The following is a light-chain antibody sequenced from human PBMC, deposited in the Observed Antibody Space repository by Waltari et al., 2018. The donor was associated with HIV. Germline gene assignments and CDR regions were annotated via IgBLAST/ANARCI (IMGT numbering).Light chain of an antibody. Sequence: QSVLTQTPSASGTPGQRVIVSCSCSGSNIGATTVTLYQQLPGAAPSLIIHSLDQRPSGVPDRFSGSKSGASASLAISGLQSEDEADYYCAAWDDSLNAYVFGGGTKVTVL. V-gene: IGLV1-44*01. CDR2: SLD. CDR1: GSNIGATT. CDR3: AAWDDSLNAYV. J-gene: IGLJ1*01.